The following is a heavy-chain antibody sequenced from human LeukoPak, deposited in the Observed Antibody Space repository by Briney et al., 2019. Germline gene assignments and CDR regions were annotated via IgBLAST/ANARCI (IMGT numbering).Heavy chain of an antibody. J-gene: IGHJ4*02. CDR3: ARDAVSRSAIDY. V-gene: IGHV1-2*02. CDR1: GYTFTGYY. Sequence: ASVKVSCKASGYTFTGYYMHWVRQAPGQGLEWMGWINPNSGGTNYAQKFQGRVTMTRDTSVSTAYMELSRLRSDDTAVYYCARDAVSRSAIDYWGQGTLVTVSS. D-gene: IGHD5-18*01. CDR2: INPNSGGT.